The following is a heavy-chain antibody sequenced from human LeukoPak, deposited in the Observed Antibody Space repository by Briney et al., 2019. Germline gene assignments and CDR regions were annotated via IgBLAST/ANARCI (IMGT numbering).Heavy chain of an antibody. CDR3: ARESSGYFY. J-gene: IGHJ4*02. Sequence: GGSLRLXCAASGFTCSTYSMNWVRRAPGKGLESVSSISSGSSFIYYADSVKGRFTISRDNAENSLFLQMNSLRAEYTAVYYCARESSGYFYWGQGTLVTVSS. CDR2: ISSGSSFI. CDR1: GFTCSTYS. V-gene: IGHV3-21*01. D-gene: IGHD3-22*01.